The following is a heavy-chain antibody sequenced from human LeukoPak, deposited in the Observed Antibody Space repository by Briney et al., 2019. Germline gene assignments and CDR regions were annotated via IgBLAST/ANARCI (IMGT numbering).Heavy chain of an antibody. Sequence: GGSLRLSCAASGFTFSTYSMSWVRQALGKGLDWVASINQDGSAEYYVDSVRGRFTISRDNAKNSLYLQVNSLRVDDTAVYYCVRLFGGVTTFDYWGQGTLVTVSS. CDR3: VRLFGGVTTFDY. CDR2: INQDGSAE. J-gene: IGHJ4*02. V-gene: IGHV3-7*01. D-gene: IGHD4-17*01. CDR1: GFTFSTYS.